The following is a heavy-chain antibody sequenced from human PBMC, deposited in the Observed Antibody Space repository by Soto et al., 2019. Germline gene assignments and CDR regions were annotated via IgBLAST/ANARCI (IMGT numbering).Heavy chain of an antibody. D-gene: IGHD1-26*01. CDR3: AASSRGSYYGYFDL. V-gene: IGHV4-39*07. CDR2: IYYSGST. CDR1: GGSISSSSYY. Sequence: SETLSLTCTVSGGSISSSSYYWGWIRQPPGKGLEWIGSIYYSGSTYYNPSLKSRVTISVDTSKNQFSLKLSSVTAADTAVYYCAASSRGSYYGYFDLWGRGTRVTVSS. J-gene: IGHJ2*01.